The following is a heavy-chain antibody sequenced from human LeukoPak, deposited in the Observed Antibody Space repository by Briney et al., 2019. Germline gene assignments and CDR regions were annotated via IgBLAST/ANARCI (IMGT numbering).Heavy chain of an antibody. D-gene: IGHD1-26*01. Sequence: PGGSLRLSCAASGFTFSSYWMSWVRQAPGKGLEWVANIKQDGSEKYYVDSVKGRFTISRDNAKNSLYLQMNSLRAEDTAVYYCAGPILGGATVFGYYGMDVWGQGTTVTVSS. J-gene: IGHJ6*02. V-gene: IGHV3-7*01. CDR3: AGPILGGATVFGYYGMDV. CDR2: IKQDGSEK. CDR1: GFTFSSYW.